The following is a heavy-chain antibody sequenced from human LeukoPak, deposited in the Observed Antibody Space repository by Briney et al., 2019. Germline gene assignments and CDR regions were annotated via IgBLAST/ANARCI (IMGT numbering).Heavy chain of an antibody. Sequence: SEKVSCKASGGTFSSYAISWVRQAPGQGLEWMGRIIPILGIANYAQKFQGRVTITADKSTSTAYMELSSLRSEDTAVYYCARGGEWLFFDYWGQGTLVTVSS. CDR2: IIPILGIA. CDR1: GGTFSSYA. V-gene: IGHV1-69*04. CDR3: ARGGEWLFFDY. J-gene: IGHJ4*02. D-gene: IGHD3-3*01.